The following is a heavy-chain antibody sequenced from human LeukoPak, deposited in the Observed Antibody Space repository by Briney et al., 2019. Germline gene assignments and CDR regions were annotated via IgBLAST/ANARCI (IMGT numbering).Heavy chain of an antibody. CDR3: ARRLRRNSYGLDAFDI. D-gene: IGHD5-18*01. Sequence: SETLSLTCTVSGGSISSYYWSWIRQPPGKGLEWIGYIYYSGSTNYNPSLKSRVTISVDTSKNQFSLKLSSVTAADTAVYYCARRLRRNSYGLDAFDIWGQGTMVTVSS. V-gene: IGHV4-59*08. CDR1: GGSISSYY. CDR2: IYYSGST. J-gene: IGHJ3*02.